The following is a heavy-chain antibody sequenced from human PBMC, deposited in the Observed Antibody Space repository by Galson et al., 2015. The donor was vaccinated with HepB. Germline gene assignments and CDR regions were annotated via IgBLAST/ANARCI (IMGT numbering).Heavy chain of an antibody. CDR3: ARAGPGNRGDYGDYGPDYYYYYMDV. CDR2: ISSSSSTI. V-gene: IGHV3-48*01. D-gene: IGHD4-17*01. Sequence: SLRLSCAASGFTFSSYSMNWVRQAPGKGLEWVSYISSSSSTIYYADSVKGRFTISRDNAKNSLYLQMNSLRAEDTAVYYCARAGPGNRGDYGDYGPDYYYYYMDVWGKGTTVTVSS. CDR1: GFTFSSYS. J-gene: IGHJ6*03.